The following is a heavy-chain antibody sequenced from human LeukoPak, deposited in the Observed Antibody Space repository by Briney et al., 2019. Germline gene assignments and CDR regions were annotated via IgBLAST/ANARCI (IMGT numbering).Heavy chain of an antibody. Sequence: SETLSLTCTVSGGSISSYYWSWIRQPPGKGLEWIGYIYYSGSTNYNPSLKRRVTISVDTSKNQFSLKLSSVTAADTAVYYCARDGIGSGWYYFDYWGQGTLVTVSS. D-gene: IGHD6-19*01. CDR1: GGSISSYY. CDR3: ARDGIGSGWYYFDY. CDR2: IYYSGST. J-gene: IGHJ4*02. V-gene: IGHV4-59*01.